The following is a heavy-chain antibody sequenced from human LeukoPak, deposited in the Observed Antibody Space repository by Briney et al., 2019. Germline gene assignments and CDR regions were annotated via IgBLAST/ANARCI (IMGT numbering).Heavy chain of an antibody. CDR1: GITLSNYG. J-gene: IGHJ4*02. D-gene: IGHD3-22*01. Sequence: GGSLRLSCAVSGITLSNYGMSWVRQAPGKGLEWVAGISGSGGSTNYADSVKGRFTISRDNPKNTLYLQMNILRAEDTAVYFCAKRGVVIRVILVGFHKEAYYFDSWGQGALVTVSS. CDR3: AKRGVVIRVILVGFHKEAYYFDS. V-gene: IGHV3-23*01. CDR2: ISGSGGST.